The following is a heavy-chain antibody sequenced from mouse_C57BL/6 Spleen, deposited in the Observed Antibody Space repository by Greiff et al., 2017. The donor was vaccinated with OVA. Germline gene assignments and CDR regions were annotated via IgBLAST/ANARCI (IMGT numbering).Heavy chain of an antibody. Sequence: VKLLHSGAELVRPGASVTLSCKASGYTFTDYEMHWVKQTPVHGLEWIGAIDPETGGTAYNQKFKGKAILTADKSSSTAYMELRSLTSEDSAVYYCTRGGSSLYYFDYWGQGTTLTVSS. D-gene: IGHD1-1*01. CDR2: IDPETGGT. CDR3: TRGGSSLYYFDY. J-gene: IGHJ2*01. CDR1: GYTFTDYE. V-gene: IGHV1-15*01.